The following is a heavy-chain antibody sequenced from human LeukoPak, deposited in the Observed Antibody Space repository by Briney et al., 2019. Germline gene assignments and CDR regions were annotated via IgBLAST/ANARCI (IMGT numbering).Heavy chain of an antibody. J-gene: IGHJ4*02. V-gene: IGHV3-23*01. Sequence: GGSLRLSCTASQITFSSYAMSWVRQAPGKGLECVSATSGSGGSKYYADSVKGRFTISRDNSKNTLYLQMNSLRAEDTAIYYCAKGLGGGYCSSTSCYPLDYWGQGALVTVSS. CDR2: TSGSGGSK. CDR1: QITFSSYA. CDR3: AKGLGGGYCSSTSCYPLDY. D-gene: IGHD2-2*01.